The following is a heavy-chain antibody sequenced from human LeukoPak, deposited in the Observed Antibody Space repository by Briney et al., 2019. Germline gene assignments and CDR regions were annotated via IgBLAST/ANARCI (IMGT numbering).Heavy chain of an antibody. CDR2: IYYSGST. Sequence: SETLSLTCTVSGGSISSSSYYWGWIRQPPGKGLEWIGSIYYSGSTYYNSSLKSRVTISIDTSKNQFSLILSSVTAADTAVYYCARQGWASYYYYGGDVWGQGTTVTVSS. CDR1: GGSISSSSYY. D-gene: IGHD6-19*01. CDR3: ARQGWASYYYYGGDV. V-gene: IGHV4-39*01. J-gene: IGHJ6*02.